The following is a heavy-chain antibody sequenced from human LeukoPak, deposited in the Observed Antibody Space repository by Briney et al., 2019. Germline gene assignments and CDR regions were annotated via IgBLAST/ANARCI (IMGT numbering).Heavy chain of an antibody. D-gene: IGHD1-26*01. CDR1: GYTFIDYY. Sequence: ASVKVSCKASGYTFIDYYIHWVRQAPGQGLEWMGWVNPNSGDTYYGQEFQGRVTLTRDTSISTAYIDLTRLRSDDTAVYYCARGRRILVGDTNAGDFFDYWGQGTLVTVSS. CDR3: ARGRRILVGDTNAGDFFDY. CDR2: VNPNSGDT. J-gene: IGHJ4*02. V-gene: IGHV1-2*02.